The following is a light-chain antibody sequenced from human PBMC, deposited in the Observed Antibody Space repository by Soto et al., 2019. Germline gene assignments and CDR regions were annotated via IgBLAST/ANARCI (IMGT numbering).Light chain of an antibody. Sequence: QLVLTQSPSASASLGASVKLTCTLSSGHSSYAIAWHQQQPEKGPRYLMKLNSDGSHSKGDGIPDRFSVSSSGAERYLTISSLQSEDEADYYCQTWGTGVVFGGGTKLTVL. J-gene: IGLJ2*01. CDR2: LNSDGSH. CDR3: QTWGTGVV. CDR1: SGHSSYA. V-gene: IGLV4-69*01.